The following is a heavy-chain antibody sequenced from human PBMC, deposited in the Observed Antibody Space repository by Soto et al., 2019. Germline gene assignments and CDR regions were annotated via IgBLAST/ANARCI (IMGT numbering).Heavy chain of an antibody. CDR1: GFSYTTYL. CDR3: AKGLLAIVGTTLPRDAFNI. J-gene: IGHJ3*02. Sequence: GGSLRLSCAASGFSYTTYLMHWARQPPGKGLEWVAVISHDGSYKYYGDAVKGRFTISRDTSKNAVYLEMNSLRPEDTAVYYCAKGLLAIVGTTLPRDAFNIWGQGTMVTVSS. CDR2: ISHDGSYK. V-gene: IGHV3-30*18. D-gene: IGHD1-26*01.